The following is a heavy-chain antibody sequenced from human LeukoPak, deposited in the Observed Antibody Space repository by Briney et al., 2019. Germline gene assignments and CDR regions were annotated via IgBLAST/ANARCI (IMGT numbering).Heavy chain of an antibody. J-gene: IGHJ4*02. CDR3: VRENWYYDY. Sequence: GASVKVSCKASGYNFFDFYMHWVRQAPGQGLEWLGWIHPKTGVTNYAQRLQGRVTLTRDTSISALYMELTSLTFDDTAVYYCVRENWYYDYWGQGTLVTVSS. D-gene: IGHD3-10*01. V-gene: IGHV1-2*02. CDR1: GYNFFDFY. CDR2: IHPKTGVT.